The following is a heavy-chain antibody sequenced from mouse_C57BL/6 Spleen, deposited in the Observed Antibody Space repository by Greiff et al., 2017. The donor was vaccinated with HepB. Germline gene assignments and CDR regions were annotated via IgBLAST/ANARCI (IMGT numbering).Heavy chain of an antibody. CDR2: IDPSDSYT. D-gene: IGHD1-1*01. CDR1: GYTFTSYW. Sequence: QVQLQQPGAELVMPGASVKLSCKASGYTFTSYWMHWVKQRPGQGLEWIGEIDPSDSYTNYNQKLKGKSTLTVDKSSSTAYMQRSSLTSEDSAVYYCARSYYNGSSYYFDYWGQGTTLTVSS. V-gene: IGHV1-69*01. CDR3: ARSYYNGSSYYFDY. J-gene: IGHJ2*01.